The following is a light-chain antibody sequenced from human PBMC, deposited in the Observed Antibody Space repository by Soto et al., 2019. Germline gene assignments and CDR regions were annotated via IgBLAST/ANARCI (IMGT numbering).Light chain of an antibody. J-gene: IGKJ4*01. Sequence: ILMTQSPSSLSAFVGDRVPITCRASQDIGNFLAWYQQKPGKVPKLLIYAASTLQSGVPSRFSGSGSGTDFTLTISSLQPEDVATYYCQKCKVAPFTFGGGTKVDIK. CDR1: QDIGNF. V-gene: IGKV1-27*01. CDR2: AAS. CDR3: QKCKVAPFT.